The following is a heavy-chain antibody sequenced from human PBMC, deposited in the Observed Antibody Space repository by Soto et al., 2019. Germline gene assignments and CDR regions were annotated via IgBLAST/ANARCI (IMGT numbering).Heavy chain of an antibody. CDR3: ARDPRATIFSYYYYGMDV. J-gene: IGHJ6*02. CDR2: INPSGGST. Sequence: ASVKVSCKASGYTFTSYYMHWVRQAPGQGLEWMGIINPSGGSTSYAQKFQGRVTMTRDTSTSTVYMELSSLRSEDTAVYYCARDPRATIFSYYYYGMDVWGQGTTVTVSS. CDR1: GYTFTSYY. V-gene: IGHV1-46*01. D-gene: IGHD5-12*01.